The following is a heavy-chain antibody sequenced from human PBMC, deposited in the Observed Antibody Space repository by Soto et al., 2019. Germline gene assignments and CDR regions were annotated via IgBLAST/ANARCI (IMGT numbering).Heavy chain of an antibody. CDR2: ISGSGGST. D-gene: IGHD3-22*01. V-gene: IGHV3-23*01. CDR3: AKTYYYDSSGHYCDY. Sequence: PVGSLRLSCAASGFTFSSYAMSWVRQARGKGLEWVSVISGSGGSTYYADSVKGRFTISRDNSKNTVYVQMNSLRAEDTAVYYCAKTYYYDSSGHYCDYWGQGTLVTVSS. CDR1: GFTFSSYA. J-gene: IGHJ4*02.